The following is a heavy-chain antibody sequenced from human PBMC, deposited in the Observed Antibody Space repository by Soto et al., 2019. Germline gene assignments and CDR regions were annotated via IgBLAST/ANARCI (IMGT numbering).Heavy chain of an antibody. Sequence: PGGSLRLSCAASGFTFRGYAMTWVRQAPGKGLEWVSALTPGGETTYHIDSVKGRFTISRDNSKNTVYLEVNGLRTEDTAVYYCAKDVHYDSSGGLDYWGQGTLVTVSS. V-gene: IGHV3-23*01. D-gene: IGHD3-22*01. CDR1: GFTFRGYA. J-gene: IGHJ4*02. CDR3: AKDVHYDSSGGLDY. CDR2: LTPGGETT.